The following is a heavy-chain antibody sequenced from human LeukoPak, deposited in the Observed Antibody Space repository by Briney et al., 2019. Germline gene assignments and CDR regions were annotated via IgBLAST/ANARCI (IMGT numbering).Heavy chain of an antibody. CDR2: ISSSGSTI. CDR1: GFTFSDYY. V-gene: IGHV3-11*01. D-gene: IGHD2-2*02. Sequence: PGGSLRLSCAASGFTFSDYYLSWIRQAPGKGLEWVSYISSSGSTINYADSVKGRFTISRDNAKNSLYLQMNSLRAEDTAVYYCERSNSTNCYTDWGQGTLVTVSS. J-gene: IGHJ4*02. CDR3: ERSNSTNCYTD.